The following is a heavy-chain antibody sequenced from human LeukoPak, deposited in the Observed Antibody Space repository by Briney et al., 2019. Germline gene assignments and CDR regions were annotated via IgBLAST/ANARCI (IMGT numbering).Heavy chain of an antibody. CDR2: IDEYGSEE. V-gene: IGHV3-7*01. CDR3: VRDQGRVAGSGYYYYGMDV. D-gene: IGHD6-19*01. J-gene: IGHJ6*02. CDR1: GLTFSNYW. Sequence: GGSLRLSCAASGLTFSNYWMTWVRQAPGKGLEWVANIDEYGSEEHYVDSVKGRFTISRDNAKNSVYLQMNSLRAGDTAVYYCVRDQGRVAGSGYYYYGMDVWGQGTTVTVSS.